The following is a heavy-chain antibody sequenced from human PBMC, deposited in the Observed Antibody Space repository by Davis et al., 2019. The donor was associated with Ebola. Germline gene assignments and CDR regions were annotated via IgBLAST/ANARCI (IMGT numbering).Heavy chain of an antibody. V-gene: IGHV3-23*01. CDR2: ISGSGGST. Sequence: GESLKISCAASGFTFSSYAMSWVRQAPGKGLEWVSAISGSGGSTYYADSVKGRFTISRDNSKNTLYLQMNSLRAEDTAVYYCAKSPHYDILTRAGYWGQGTLVTVSS. D-gene: IGHD3-9*01. J-gene: IGHJ4*02. CDR1: GFTFSSYA. CDR3: AKSPHYDILTRAGY.